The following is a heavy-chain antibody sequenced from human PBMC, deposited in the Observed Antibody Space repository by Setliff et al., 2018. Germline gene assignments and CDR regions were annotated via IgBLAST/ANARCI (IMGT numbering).Heavy chain of an antibody. CDR2: IYHRGRT. CDR1: GISIGSGHY. D-gene: IGHD3-3*01. CDR3: ASPRRDDLDSPFDAFDL. J-gene: IGHJ3*01. V-gene: IGHV4-38-2*01. Sequence: SETLSLTCDVSGISIGSGHYWGWIRQPPGKGLEWIATIYHRGRTYYNPSLDSRVTISLDTSKNHFSLRLRSVTAADTAVYYCASPRRDDLDSPFDAFDLWGQGTKVTVS.